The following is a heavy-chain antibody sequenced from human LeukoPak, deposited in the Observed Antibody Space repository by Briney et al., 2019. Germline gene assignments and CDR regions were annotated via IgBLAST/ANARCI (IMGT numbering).Heavy chain of an antibody. CDR1: GFTVSSNY. J-gene: IGHJ4*02. CDR3: AREGSSGRDFDY. Sequence: VGSLRLSCAASGFTVSSNYMSWVRQAPGKGLEWVSSISSSSTYIYYADSLKGRFTISRDNAKNSLYLQMNSLRAEDTAVYYCAREGSSGRDFDYWGQGTLVTVSS. D-gene: IGHD6-19*01. CDR2: ISSSSTYI. V-gene: IGHV3-21*01.